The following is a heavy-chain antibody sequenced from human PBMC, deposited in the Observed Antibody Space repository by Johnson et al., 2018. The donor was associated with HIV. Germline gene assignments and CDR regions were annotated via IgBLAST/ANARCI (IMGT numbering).Heavy chain of an antibody. V-gene: IGHV3-15*01. CDR3: TTRLNSGTYWGNYDFEV. J-gene: IGHJ3*01. CDR2: TKRGVDGVTT. CDR1: GLKFYNAW. D-gene: IGHD1-26*01. Sequence: VQLVESGGGLVTPGGSLRISCSASGLKFYNAWMTWVRQAPGKGLEWVGHTKRGVDGVTTDYSEPVKGRFTILRDDSKNILYLQMNNLKAEDTALYYCTTRLNSGTYWGNYDFEVGGQGTMVTVSS.